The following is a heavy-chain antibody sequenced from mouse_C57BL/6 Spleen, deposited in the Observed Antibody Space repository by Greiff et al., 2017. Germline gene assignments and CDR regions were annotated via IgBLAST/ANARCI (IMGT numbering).Heavy chain of an antibody. Sequence: QVQLQQSGAELVKPGASVKLSCKASGYAFSSYWMNWVKQRPGKGLEWIGQIYPGDGDTNYNGKFKGKATLTADKSSSTAYMQLSSLTSEDSAVYFCARGDDGSIFDYWGQGTTLTVSS. V-gene: IGHV1-80*01. J-gene: IGHJ2*01. D-gene: IGHD1-1*01. CDR3: ARGDDGSIFDY. CDR2: IYPGDGDT. CDR1: GYAFSSYW.